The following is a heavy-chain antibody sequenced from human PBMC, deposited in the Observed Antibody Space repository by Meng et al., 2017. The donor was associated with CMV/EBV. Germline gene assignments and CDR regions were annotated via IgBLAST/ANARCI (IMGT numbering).Heavy chain of an antibody. Sequence: KVYGYTLTELSRHWVRQAPGKGLEWMGGFDPEDGETIYAQKFQGRVTMTEDTSTDTAYMELSSLRSEDTAVYYCARDGASGWYVFDYWGQGTLVTVSS. CDR3: ARDGASGWYVFDY. CDR2: FDPEDGET. D-gene: IGHD6-19*01. J-gene: IGHJ4*02. CDR1: GYTLTELS. V-gene: IGHV1-24*01.